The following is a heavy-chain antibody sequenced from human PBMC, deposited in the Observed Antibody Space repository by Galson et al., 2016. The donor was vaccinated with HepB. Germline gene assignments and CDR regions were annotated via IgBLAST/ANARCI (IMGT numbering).Heavy chain of an antibody. CDR3: AKGIPEWSPRAFEI. CDR2: IYPSGRT. Sequence: TLSLTCAVSGGSIDSGGFSWNWIRQPPGKAPQWIGHIYPSGRTYYNPSLQGRVKMSVDRSNNQFSLNLKSVTAADTAVYYCAKGIPEWSPRAFEIWGQGTMVIVSS. J-gene: IGHJ3*02. V-gene: IGHV4-30-2*01. CDR1: GGSIDSGGFS. D-gene: IGHD3-3*01.